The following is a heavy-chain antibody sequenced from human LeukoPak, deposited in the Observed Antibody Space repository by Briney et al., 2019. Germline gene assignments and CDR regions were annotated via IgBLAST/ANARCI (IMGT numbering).Heavy chain of an antibody. CDR2: IYYSGST. V-gene: IGHV4-59*01. CDR3: ARMGRRGYFDY. J-gene: IGHJ4*02. D-gene: IGHD1-26*01. Sequence: KPSETLSLTCTVSGGSISSYYWSWIRQPPGKGQEWIGYIYYSGSTNYNPSLKSRVTISVDTSKNQFSLKLSSVTAADTAVYYCARMGRRGYFDYWGQGTLVTVSS. CDR1: GGSISSYY.